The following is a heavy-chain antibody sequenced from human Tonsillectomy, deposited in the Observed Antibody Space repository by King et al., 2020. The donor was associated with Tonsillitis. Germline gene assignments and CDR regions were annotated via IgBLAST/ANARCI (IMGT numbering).Heavy chain of an antibody. CDR3: ARDSSGWGDFDY. J-gene: IGHJ4*02. CDR1: GGSISSGGYS. CDR2: IYYSGST. V-gene: IGHV4-30-4*07. Sequence: VQLQESGPGLVKPSQTLSLTCAVSGGSISSGGYSWSWIRQPPGQGLEWIGYIYYSGSTYYNPSLKSRVTISVDTSKNQFSLKLSSVTAADTAVYYCARDSSGWGDFDYWGQGTLVTVSS. D-gene: IGHD6-19*01.